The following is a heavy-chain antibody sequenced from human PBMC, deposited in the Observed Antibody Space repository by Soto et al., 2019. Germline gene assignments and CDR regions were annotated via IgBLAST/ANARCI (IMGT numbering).Heavy chain of an antibody. Sequence: EVQLVESGGGLVQPGGSLRLSCAASGFTFSDYWMHWVRQVPGKGLEWVSRIKRDGGTANYADSVKGRFTISRDNAKNKLYLEMNSLRVEDTADYYCVRGVNNNNYQDVWGKGTTVTVSS. CDR1: GFTFSDYW. D-gene: IGHD1-1*01. CDR3: VRGVNNNNYQDV. J-gene: IGHJ6*03. CDR2: IKRDGGTA. V-gene: IGHV3-74*01.